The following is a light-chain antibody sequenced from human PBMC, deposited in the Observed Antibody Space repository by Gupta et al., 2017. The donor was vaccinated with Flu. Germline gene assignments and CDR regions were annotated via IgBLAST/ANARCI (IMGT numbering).Light chain of an antibody. J-gene: IGLJ3*02. CDR1: SSDVGGYNY. CDR2: DVS. CDR3: CSYAGSYTWV. V-gene: IGLV2-11*01. Sequence: HSALTHPLPVSGSPGPSVTISCTGTSSDVGGYNYVSWYQQHPGKPPKLMIYDVSKRPSGVPDRFSGSKSGNTASLTISGLQDEDEADYYCCSYAGSYTWVFGGGTKLTVL.